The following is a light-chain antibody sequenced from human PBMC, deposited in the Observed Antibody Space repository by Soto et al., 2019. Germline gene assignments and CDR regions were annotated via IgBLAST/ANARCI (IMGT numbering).Light chain of an antibody. CDR3: QRHHNWART. CDR1: QSVSSN. CDR2: GAS. J-gene: IGKJ1*01. Sequence: EIVRTHAAATLSVXXGEGATLSCRASQSVSSNLAWYQQKPGQAPRLLIYGASTRATGIPARFSGSGSGTKFTRTTCSLKAEAFAVPNYQRHHNWARTLGQGTKVDIK. V-gene: IGKV3-15*01.